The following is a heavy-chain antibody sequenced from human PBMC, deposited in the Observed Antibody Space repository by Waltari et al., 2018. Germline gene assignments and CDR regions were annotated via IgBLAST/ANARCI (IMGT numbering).Heavy chain of an antibody. Sequence: QVQLQESGPGLVKPSGTLSLTCAVSGGSISRSNWWSWVRQPPGKGLEWIGEIYHSGSTNHNPALKSRLTISVDKSKNQFSLKLSSVTAADTAVYYCARAGGSYGSDLDYWGQGTLVTVSS. CDR1: GGSISRSNW. V-gene: IGHV4-4*02. CDR3: ARAGGSYGSDLDY. J-gene: IGHJ4*02. CDR2: IYHSGST. D-gene: IGHD3-10*01.